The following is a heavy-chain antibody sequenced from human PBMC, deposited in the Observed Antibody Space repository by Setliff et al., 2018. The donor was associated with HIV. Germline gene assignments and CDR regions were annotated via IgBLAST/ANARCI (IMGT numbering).Heavy chain of an antibody. CDR1: GFTFSSYW. CDR2: INGDGSST. J-gene: IGHJ3*02. CDR3: ARGGSYPHGAFDI. D-gene: IGHD1-26*01. V-gene: IGHV3-74*01. Sequence: GGSLRLSCAASGFTFSSYWMHWVRQAPGKGLVWVSRINGDGSSTTYADSVKGRFTISRDNAKNTLYLQMNSLRAEDTAVYYCARGGSYPHGAFDIWGQGTMVTVSS.